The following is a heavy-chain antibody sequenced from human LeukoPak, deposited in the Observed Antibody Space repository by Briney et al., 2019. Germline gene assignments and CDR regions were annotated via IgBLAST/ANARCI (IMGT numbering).Heavy chain of an antibody. J-gene: IGHJ4*02. V-gene: IGHV3-23*01. Sequence: GGSLRLSCAASGFAFSSYAMSWVRQAPGKGLEWVSAISGSGGSTYYADSVKGRFTISRDNSKNTLYLQMNSLRAEDTAVYYCARNPILGYCSSTSCYVFDYWGQGTLVTVSS. CDR2: ISGSGGST. CDR3: ARNPILGYCSSTSCYVFDY. D-gene: IGHD2-2*01. CDR1: GFAFSSYA.